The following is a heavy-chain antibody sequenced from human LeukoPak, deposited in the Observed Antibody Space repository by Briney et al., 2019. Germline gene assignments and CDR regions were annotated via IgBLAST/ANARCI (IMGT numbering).Heavy chain of an antibody. J-gene: IGHJ4*02. D-gene: IGHD2-15*01. Sequence: SVKVSCKASGGTFSSYAISWVRQAPGQGLEWMGGIIPIFGTANYAQKFQGRVTITADESTSTAYMELSSLRSEDTAVYYCATETKLRTWWSRHLFDYWGQGTLVTVSS. V-gene: IGHV1-69*13. CDR1: GGTFSSYA. CDR2: IIPIFGTA. CDR3: ATETKLRTWWSRHLFDY.